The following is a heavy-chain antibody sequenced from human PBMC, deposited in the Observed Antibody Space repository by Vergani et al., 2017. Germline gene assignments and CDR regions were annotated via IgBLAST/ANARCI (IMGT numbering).Heavy chain of an antibody. Sequence: VQLVESGGGLVKPGGSLRLSCAASGFTLSNAWMSWVRQAPGRGLEWVGRIKSKTDGGTTDYAAPVKGRFTISRDDSKNTLYLQMNSLRTEDTVVYYCCSEFGELWMGDYWGQGTLVTVSS. J-gene: IGHJ4*02. V-gene: IGHV3-15*01. D-gene: IGHD3-10*01. CDR2: IKSKTDGGTT. CDR1: GFTLSNAW. CDR3: CSEFGELWMGDY.